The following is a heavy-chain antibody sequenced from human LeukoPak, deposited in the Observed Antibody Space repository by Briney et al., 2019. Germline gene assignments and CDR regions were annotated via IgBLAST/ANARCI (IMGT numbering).Heavy chain of an antibody. D-gene: IGHD3-16*02. J-gene: IGHJ3*02. CDR1: GYTFTSYD. CDR2: MNPNSGNT. Sequence: ASVKVSCKASGYTFTSYDINWVRQATGQGLEWMGWMNPNSGNTNYAQKLQGRVTMTTDTSTSTAYMELRSLRSDDTAVYYCARDWHYDYVWGSYRYTLAGGAFDIWGQGTMVTVSS. CDR3: ARDWHYDYVWGSYRYTLAGGAFDI. V-gene: IGHV1-18*01.